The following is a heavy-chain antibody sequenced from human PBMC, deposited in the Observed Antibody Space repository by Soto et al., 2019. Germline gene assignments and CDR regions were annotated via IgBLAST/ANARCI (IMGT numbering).Heavy chain of an antibody. D-gene: IGHD2-21*02. CDR3: AWGSVVVTLQDY. CDR1: GYTFTSYA. CDR2: INAGNGNT. J-gene: IGHJ4*02. Sequence: ASVKVSCKASGYTFTSYAMHWVRQAPGQRLEWMGWINAGNGNTKYSQKFQGRVTITRDTSASTAYMELSSLRSEDTAVYYCAWGSVVVTLQDYWGQGTLVTVSS. V-gene: IGHV1-3*01.